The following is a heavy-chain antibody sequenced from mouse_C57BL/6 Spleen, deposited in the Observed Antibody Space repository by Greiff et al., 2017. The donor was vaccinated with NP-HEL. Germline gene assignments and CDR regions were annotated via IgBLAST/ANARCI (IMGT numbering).Heavy chain of an antibody. Sequence: EVMLVESGGGLVKPGGSLKLSCAASGFTFSSYAMSWVRQTPEKRLEWVATISDGGSYTYYPDNVKGRFTISRDNAKNNLYLQISHLKSEDTAMYYCAREGYDYEGDYWGQGTSVTVSS. CDR1: GFTFSSYA. CDR2: ISDGGSYT. J-gene: IGHJ4*01. CDR3: AREGYDYEGDY. D-gene: IGHD2-4*01. V-gene: IGHV5-4*01.